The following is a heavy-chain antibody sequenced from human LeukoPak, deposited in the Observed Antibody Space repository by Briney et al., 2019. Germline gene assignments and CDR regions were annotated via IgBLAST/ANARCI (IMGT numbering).Heavy chain of an antibody. Sequence: GASVKVSCKASGGTFISYAISWVRQAPGQGLEWMGRINPNSGGTNYAQKFQGRVTMTRDTSISTAYMELSRLRSDDTAVYYCARDGIVGAEDYWGQGTLVTVSS. V-gene: IGHV1-2*06. J-gene: IGHJ4*02. CDR1: GGTFISYA. D-gene: IGHD1-26*01. CDR2: INPNSGGT. CDR3: ARDGIVGAEDY.